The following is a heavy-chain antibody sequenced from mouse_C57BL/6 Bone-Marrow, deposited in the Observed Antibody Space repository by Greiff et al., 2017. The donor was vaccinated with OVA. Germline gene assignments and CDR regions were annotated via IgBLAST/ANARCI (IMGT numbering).Heavy chain of an antibody. CDR3: ARSPFYSVYAMDN. V-gene: IGHV1-82*01. CDR1: GYAFSSSW. D-gene: IGHD2-12*01. CDR2: IYPGDGDT. J-gene: IGHJ4*01. Sequence: VKLQESGPELVKPGASVKISCKASGYAFSSSWMNWVKQRPGKGLEWIGRIYPGDGDTNYNGKFKGKATLTADKSSSTAYMQLSSLTSEDSAVYFCARSPFYSVYAMDNWGQGTSDTVSS.